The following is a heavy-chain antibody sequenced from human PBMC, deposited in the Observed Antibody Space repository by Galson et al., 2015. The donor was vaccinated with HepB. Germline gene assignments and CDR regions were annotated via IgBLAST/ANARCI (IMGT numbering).Heavy chain of an antibody. D-gene: IGHD3/OR15-3a*01. CDR1: GFSIRSES. CDR2: IREDGTNK. J-gene: IGHJ4*02. CDR3: ARYRRGGLYYFDY. Sequence: LRLSCAVSGFSIRSESMGWLRQAPGKGLEWVANIREDGTNKYYLDSVRGRFTISRDTAQNSLYLQIHPLRAEDTAVYYCARYRRGGLYYFDYWGQGTLVTVSS. V-gene: IGHV3-7*03.